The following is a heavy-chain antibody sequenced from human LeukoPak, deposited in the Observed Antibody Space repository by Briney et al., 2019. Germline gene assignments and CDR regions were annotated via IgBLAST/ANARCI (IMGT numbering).Heavy chain of an antibody. D-gene: IGHD6-13*01. CDR2: ISGSSGST. V-gene: IGHV3-23*01. CDR3: ANLAAAARKYFQH. Sequence: GGSLRLSCAASGFTFSSYAMSWVRQAPGKGLEWVSVISGSSGSTYYADSVKGRFAISRDNSKNTLYLQMNSLRAEVTAVYYCANLAAAARKYFQHWGQGTLVTVSS. CDR1: GFTFSSYA. J-gene: IGHJ1*01.